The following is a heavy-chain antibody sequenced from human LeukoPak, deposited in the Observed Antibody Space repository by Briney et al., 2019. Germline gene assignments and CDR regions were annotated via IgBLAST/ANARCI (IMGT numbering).Heavy chain of an antibody. CDR1: GFTFSSYW. Sequence: GGSLRLSCAASGFTFSSYWMSWVRQAPGKGLAWVATIKKDGNEKYYVDSVKGRFTISRDNAKNSLYLQMNSLRAEDTAVYYCARGSRSTVATGNYYYYYYMDVWGKGTTVTVSS. V-gene: IGHV3-7*04. CDR2: IKKDGNEK. D-gene: IGHD4-23*01. CDR3: ARGSRSTVATGNYYYYYYMDV. J-gene: IGHJ6*03.